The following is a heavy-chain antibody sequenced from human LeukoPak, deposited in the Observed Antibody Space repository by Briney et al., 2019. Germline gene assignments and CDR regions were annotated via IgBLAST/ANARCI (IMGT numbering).Heavy chain of an antibody. CDR3: AGKYYYDSSGYFYVDY. D-gene: IGHD3-22*01. Sequence: SETLSLTCTVSGGSISSSSYYWSWIRQPPGKGLEWIGYIYYSGSTNYNPSLKSRVTISVDTSKNQFSLKLSSVTAADTAVYYCAGKYYYDSSGYFYVDYWGQGTLVTVSS. CDR2: IYYSGST. V-gene: IGHV4-61*05. CDR1: GGSISSSSYY. J-gene: IGHJ4*02.